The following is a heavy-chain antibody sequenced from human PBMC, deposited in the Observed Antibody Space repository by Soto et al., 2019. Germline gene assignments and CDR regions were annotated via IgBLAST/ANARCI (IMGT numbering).Heavy chain of an antibody. V-gene: IGHV4-59*01. J-gene: IGHJ5*02. CDR3: VRDLTVGGFFDP. CDR2: IYYSGVT. CDR1: GVSFTSYY. Sequence: SETLSLTCIVSGVSFTSYYWTWIRQPPGKGPEWIGYIYYSGVTNFNPSLTSRVTMSIDTSKNQFTLKLASVTSAATAVYYCVRDLTVGGFFDPWGQGILVTVSS. D-gene: IGHD2-21*02.